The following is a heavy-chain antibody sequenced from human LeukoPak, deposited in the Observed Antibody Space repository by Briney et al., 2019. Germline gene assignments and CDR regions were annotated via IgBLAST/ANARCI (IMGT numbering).Heavy chain of an antibody. J-gene: IGHJ2*01. Sequence: GASVKVSCKVSGYTLTELSMHWVRQAPGKGLEWMGGFDPEDGETIYAQKFQGRVTMTEDTSTDTAYMELNSLRAEDTAVYYCTTTHYGDLGSDWYFDLWGRGTLVTVSS. CDR1: GYTLTELS. CDR2: FDPEDGET. CDR3: TTTHYGDLGSDWYFDL. V-gene: IGHV1-24*01. D-gene: IGHD4-17*01.